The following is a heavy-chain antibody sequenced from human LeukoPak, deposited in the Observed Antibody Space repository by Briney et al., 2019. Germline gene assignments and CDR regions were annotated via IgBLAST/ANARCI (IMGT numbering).Heavy chain of an antibody. CDR1: GFTLKEKG. Sequence: GGSLRFSVAAPGFTLKEKGRNGVGRAPGKGRGGVSAISGRGENTYYGDSVKGRFTISRDNSKNTLYLQMNSLRAEDTAVYYCAKMVRGVTLGYWGQGTLVTVSS. CDR3: AKMVRGVTLGY. D-gene: IGHD3-10*01. CDR2: ISGRGENT. V-gene: IGHV3-23*01. J-gene: IGHJ4*02.